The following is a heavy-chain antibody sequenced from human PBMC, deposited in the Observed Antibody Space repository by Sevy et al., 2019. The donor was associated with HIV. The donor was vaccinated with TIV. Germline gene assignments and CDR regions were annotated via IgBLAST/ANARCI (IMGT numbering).Heavy chain of an antibody. CDR1: GFTFSSYA. CDR2: ISGSGGST. V-gene: IGHV3-23*01. CDR3: AKDSGVDTATSVGLDY. D-gene: IGHD5-18*01. J-gene: IGHJ4*02. Sequence: GGSLRLSCAASGFTFSSYAMSWVRQAPGKGLEWVSAISGSGGSTYYADSVKGRFTISRDNSKNTLYLQINSLRAEDTAVYYCAKDSGVDTATSVGLDYWGQGTLVTVSS.